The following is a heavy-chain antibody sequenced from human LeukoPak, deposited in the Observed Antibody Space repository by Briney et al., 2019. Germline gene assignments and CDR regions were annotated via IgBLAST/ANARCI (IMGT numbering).Heavy chain of an antibody. Sequence: GGSLRLSCAASGFTFSSYSMNWVRQAPGKGLEWVSSISSSSSYIYYADSVKGRFTISRDNAKNSLYLQMNSLRAEDTAVYYCARDGQWLSPYYYGMDVWGQGTTVTVSS. D-gene: IGHD5-12*01. CDR2: ISSSSSYI. CDR1: GFTFSSYS. CDR3: ARDGQWLSPYYYGMDV. V-gene: IGHV3-21*01. J-gene: IGHJ6*02.